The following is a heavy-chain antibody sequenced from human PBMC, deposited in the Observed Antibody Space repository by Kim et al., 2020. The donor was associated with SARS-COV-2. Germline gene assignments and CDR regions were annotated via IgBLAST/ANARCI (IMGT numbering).Heavy chain of an antibody. CDR1: GFTVSSNY. CDR3: ARDRGVRGADWYFDL. D-gene: IGHD3-10*01. Sequence: GGSLRLSCAASGFTVSSNYMSWVRQAPGKGLEWVSVIYSGGSTYYADSVKGRFTISRDNSKNTLYLQMNSLRAEDTAVYYCARDRGVRGADWYFDLWGRGTLVTVSS. V-gene: IGHV3-53*01. CDR2: IYSGGST. J-gene: IGHJ2*01.